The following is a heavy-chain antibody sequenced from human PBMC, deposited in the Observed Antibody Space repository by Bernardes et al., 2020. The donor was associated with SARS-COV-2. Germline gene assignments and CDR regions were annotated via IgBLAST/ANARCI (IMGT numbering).Heavy chain of an antibody. CDR3: ATDLWYGSGRGSWENYYYYYMDV. V-gene: IGHV1-24*01. CDR1: GYTLTELS. J-gene: IGHJ6*03. Sequence: ASVKVSCMVSGYTLTELSMHWVRQAPGKGLEWMGGFDPEDGETIYAQKFQGRVTMTEDTSTDTAYMELSSLRSEDTAVYYCATDLWYGSGRGSWENYYYYYMDVWGKGTTVTVSS. D-gene: IGHD3-10*01. CDR2: FDPEDGET.